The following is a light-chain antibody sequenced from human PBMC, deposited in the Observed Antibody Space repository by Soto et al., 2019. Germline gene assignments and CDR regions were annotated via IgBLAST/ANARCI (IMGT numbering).Light chain of an antibody. CDR3: QPYGGSPKVN. CDR1: QSVLYSSNNKNY. J-gene: IGKJ5*01. CDR2: WAS. Sequence: IVVTQSPDSLSVSLVERATINCKLSQSVLYSSNNKNYLAWYQQKPGQPPKVLISWASTRESGVPDRLRGSGYGTAFNVTIGRLETEDSAVYYSQPYGGSPKVNLGPGTRLELK. V-gene: IGKV4-1*01.